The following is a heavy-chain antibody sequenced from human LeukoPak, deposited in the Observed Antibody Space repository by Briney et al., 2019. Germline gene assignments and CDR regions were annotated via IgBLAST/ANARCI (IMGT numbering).Heavy chain of an antibody. D-gene: IGHD6-6*01. CDR2: IYPGDSDT. Sequence: GESLKISCKGSGYSFTSYWIGWVRQMPGKGREWMGIIYPGDSDTRYSPSFQGQVTISADKSISTAYLQWNSLKASDTVMYYCARGRSMAAEGDYMDVWGKGTTVTVSS. V-gene: IGHV5-51*03. J-gene: IGHJ6*03. CDR3: ARGRSMAAEGDYMDV. CDR1: GYSFTSYW.